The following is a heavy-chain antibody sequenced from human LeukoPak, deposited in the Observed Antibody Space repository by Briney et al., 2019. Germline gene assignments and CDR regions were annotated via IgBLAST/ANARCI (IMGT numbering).Heavy chain of an antibody. CDR1: GGSISSYY. J-gene: IGHJ3*02. D-gene: IGHD6-13*01. CDR3: ARDPREKYSSTRVGAFDI. Sequence: SETLSLTCTVSGGSISSYYWSWIRQPPGKGLEWIGCIYYSGSTNHNPSLKSRVTISVDTSKNQFSLKLSSVTAADTAVYYCARDPREKYSSTRVGAFDIWGQGTMVTVSS. V-gene: IGHV4-59*01. CDR2: IYYSGST.